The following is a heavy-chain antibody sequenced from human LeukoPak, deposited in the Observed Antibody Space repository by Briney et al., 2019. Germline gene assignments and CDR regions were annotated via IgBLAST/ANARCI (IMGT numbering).Heavy chain of an antibody. CDR1: GGSITNTAYY. CDR2: VYNSGKI. J-gene: IGHJ4*02. V-gene: IGHV4-39*07. D-gene: IGHD2-2*01. CDR3: RIVVMPAAAFDY. Sequence: SETLSLTCTVSGGSITNTAYYWGWIRQPPGQGLEWIGGVYNSGKIYYNPSLKSRVTISIDTSNNQFSLNLNSVTAADTAVYYCRIVVMPAAAFDYWGQGALVTASS.